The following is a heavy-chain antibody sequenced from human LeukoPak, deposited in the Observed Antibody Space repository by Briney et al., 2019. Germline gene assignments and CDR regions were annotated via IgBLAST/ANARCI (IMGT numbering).Heavy chain of an antibody. V-gene: IGHV3-7*01. CDR2: IKQDGSEK. CDR1: GFSFRDYW. Sequence: SGGSLRLSCAASGFSFRDYWMSWVRQAPGKGLEWVANIKQDGSEKYYVDSVKGRFTISRDNAKNSLYLQMNSLRAEDTAVYYCARDDGYSYGSFDYWGQGTLVTVSS. CDR3: ARDDGYSYGSFDY. D-gene: IGHD5-18*01. J-gene: IGHJ4*02.